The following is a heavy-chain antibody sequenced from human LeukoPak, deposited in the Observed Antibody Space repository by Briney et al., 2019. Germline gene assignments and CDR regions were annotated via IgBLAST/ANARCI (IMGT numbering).Heavy chain of an antibody. J-gene: IGHJ4*02. V-gene: IGHV4-59*07. Sequence: SDPLSLTCTVSGGSISSYDWTWIPHPPGKGLEWIGYIYNSANTHSDPSLKSRVTISVHKSKNQFSLQLRSVTAADTAVYYCTRGLRAEYWGQGTLVTVSS. CDR3: TRGLRAEY. D-gene: IGHD4-17*01. CDR1: GGSISSYD. CDR2: IYNSANT.